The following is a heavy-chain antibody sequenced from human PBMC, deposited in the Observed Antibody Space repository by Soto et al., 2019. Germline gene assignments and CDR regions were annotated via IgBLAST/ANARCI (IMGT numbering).Heavy chain of an antibody. V-gene: IGHV3-9*01. J-gene: IGHJ4*02. CDR1: GFTFDDYA. CDR2: ISWNSGSI. CDR3: AKGGTTVTTPGSLDY. Sequence: EVQLVESGGGLVQPGRSLRLSCAASGFTFDDYAMHWVRQAPGKGLDWVSGISWNSGSIGYADSVKGRFTISRDNAKNSLYLQMNSLRAEDTALYYCAKGGTTVTTPGSLDYWGQGTLVTVSS. D-gene: IGHD4-17*01.